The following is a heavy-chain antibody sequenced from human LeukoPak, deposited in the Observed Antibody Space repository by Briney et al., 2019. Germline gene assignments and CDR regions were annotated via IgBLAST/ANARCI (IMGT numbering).Heavy chain of an antibody. CDR3: ASRGGPWEPIDY. J-gene: IGHJ4*02. CDR2: IYYKGST. V-gene: IGHV4-59*01. D-gene: IGHD1-26*01. CDR1: GGSISGYY. Sequence: SETLSLTCTVFGGSISGYYWSWIRQPPGRDLECIGYIYYKGSTTYNPSLKSRVTISVDTSKNQFSLKLSSVTAADTAVYYCASRGGPWEPIDYWGQGTLVTVSS.